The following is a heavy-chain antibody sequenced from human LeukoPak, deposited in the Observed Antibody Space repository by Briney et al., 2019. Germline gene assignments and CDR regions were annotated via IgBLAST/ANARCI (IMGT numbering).Heavy chain of an antibody. D-gene: IGHD3-10*01. J-gene: IGHJ3*02. CDR3: ARGRRVWSLIIDAFDI. CDR2: IYYSGST. Sequence: PSETLSLTCTVSGGSISSYYWSWIRQPPGKGLEWIGYIYYSGSTNYSPSLKSRVTISVDTSKNQFSLKLSSVTAADTAVYYCARGRRVWSLIIDAFDIWGQGTMVTVSS. CDR1: GGSISSYY. V-gene: IGHV4-59*12.